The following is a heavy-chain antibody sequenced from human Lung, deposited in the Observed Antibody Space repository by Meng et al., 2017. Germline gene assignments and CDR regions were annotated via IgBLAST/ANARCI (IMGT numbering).Heavy chain of an antibody. CDR3: ARFDISSSGRGDY. D-gene: IGHD1-26*01. Sequence: VHLRESGPGLVKPSGTLSLTCAVSGGSITSSTWWSWVRQTPGKGLEWFGEIFHSGSTNYNPPLESRVTISVDKSKNQFSLKVYSVTAADTATYYCARFDISSSGRGDYWGQGILVTVSS. J-gene: IGHJ4*02. CDR2: IFHSGST. V-gene: IGHV4-4*02. CDR1: GGSITSSTW.